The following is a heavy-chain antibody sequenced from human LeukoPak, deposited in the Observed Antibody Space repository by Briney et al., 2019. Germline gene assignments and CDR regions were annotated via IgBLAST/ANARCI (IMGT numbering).Heavy chain of an antibody. CDR3: ARSLGFCSSSNCQEYLQH. V-gene: IGHV3-53*01. J-gene: IGHJ1*01. CDR2: IYRSGST. Sequence: PGGSLRLSCAASGFTVSSNYMSWVRQAPGKGLEWVSVIYRSGSTYYADSVKGRFTISRDNSNNTLYLQMNSLRAEDTAVYYCARSLGFCSSSNCQEYLQHWGQGTPATVSS. CDR1: GFTVSSNY. D-gene: IGHD2-2*01.